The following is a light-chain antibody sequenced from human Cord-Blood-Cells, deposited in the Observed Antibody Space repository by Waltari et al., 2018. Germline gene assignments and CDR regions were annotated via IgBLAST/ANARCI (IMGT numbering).Light chain of an antibody. CDR3: QVWDSSTFV. CDR1: NIGSKN. CDR2: RDS. J-gene: IGLJ1*01. V-gene: IGLV3-9*01. Sequence: SYELTQPLSVSVALGQTARITCGGNNIGSKNVHCYQQKPGQAPVLVIYRDSNRPSGIPERFSGSNSGNTATLTISRAQAGDEADYYCQVWDSSTFVFGTGTKDTVL.